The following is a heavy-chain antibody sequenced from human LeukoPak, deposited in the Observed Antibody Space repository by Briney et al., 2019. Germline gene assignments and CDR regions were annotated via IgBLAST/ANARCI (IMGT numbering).Heavy chain of an antibody. CDR3: AKYYYDSSGAL. Sequence: GGSLRLSCAASGFTFSGSAMHWVRQASGKGLEWVGRIRSKANSYATAHAASVKGRFTISRDDSKNTAYLQMNSLKTEDTAVYYCAKYYYDSSGALWGQGTLVTVSS. CDR2: IRSKANSYAT. D-gene: IGHD3-22*01. V-gene: IGHV3-73*01. J-gene: IGHJ4*02. CDR1: GFTFSGSA.